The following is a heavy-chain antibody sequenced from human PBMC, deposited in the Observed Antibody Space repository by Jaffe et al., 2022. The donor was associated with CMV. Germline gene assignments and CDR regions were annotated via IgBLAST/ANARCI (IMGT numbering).Heavy chain of an antibody. CDR1: GGSISSGGYY. Sequence: QVQLQESGPGLVKPSQTLSLTCSVSGGSISSGGYYWSWIRQHPGKGLEWIGFMYYSGSVYYNPPLRSRVGISVDMSKNQFSLKLSSVTAADTAVYYCARARFVGSYKFDSSGDAFDIWGQGTMVTVSS. J-gene: IGHJ3*02. CDR2: MYYSGSV. CDR3: ARARFVGSYKFDSSGDAFDI. D-gene: IGHD3-22*01. V-gene: IGHV4-31*03.